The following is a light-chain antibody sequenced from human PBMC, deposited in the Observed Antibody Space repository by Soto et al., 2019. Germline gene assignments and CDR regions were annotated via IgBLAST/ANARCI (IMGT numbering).Light chain of an antibody. Sequence: QSVLTQPASVSGSPGQSITISCTGTSSDVGSNNLVSWYQQHPGKAPKLMIYEGSKRPPGVSNRFSGSKSGNTASLTISGLQAEDEADYYCCSYAGSSTSFGGGTKVTVL. CDR2: EGS. V-gene: IGLV2-23*01. J-gene: IGLJ2*01. CDR1: SSDVGSNNL. CDR3: CSYAGSSTS.